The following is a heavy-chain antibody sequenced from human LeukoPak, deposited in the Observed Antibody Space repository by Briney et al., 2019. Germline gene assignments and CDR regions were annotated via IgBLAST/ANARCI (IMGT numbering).Heavy chain of an antibody. CDR1: GFTFSNYW. CDR2: IKEDGNEK. D-gene: IGHD3-16*01. J-gene: IGHJ4*02. CDR3: ASGRQLGY. V-gene: IGHV3-7*01. Sequence: GGSLRLSCAASGFTFSNYWMSWVRQAPGRGLELVANIKEDGNEKYYVYSVKVRFTISRDNARNSLYLQMNSLRAEDTAVFYCASGRQLGYWGQGTLVTVSS.